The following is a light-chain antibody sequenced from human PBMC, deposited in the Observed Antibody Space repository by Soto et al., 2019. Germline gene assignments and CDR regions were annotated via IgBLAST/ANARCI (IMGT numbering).Light chain of an antibody. J-gene: IGKJ1*01. Sequence: EIVVTESTGTRPWSPGKRTTLSCRASQSVSSSYLAWYQQKPGQAPRLLISGVSSRATGIPDRFTGSGSGTDFTLTISRLEPEDFAVYYCQQYVSSPWAFGQGTNVDIK. CDR1: QSVSSSY. CDR2: GVS. V-gene: IGKV3-20*01. CDR3: QQYVSSPWA.